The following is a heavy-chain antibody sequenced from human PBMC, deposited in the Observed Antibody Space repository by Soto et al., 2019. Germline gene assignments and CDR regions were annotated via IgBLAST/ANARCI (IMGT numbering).Heavy chain of an antibody. CDR1: GDSVSINSAA. D-gene: IGHD3-22*01. J-gene: IGHJ4*02. CDR3: AKTPGDYYDSSGYC. Sequence: PSQTLSLTCAISGDSVSINSAAWNLIRQSPSRGLEWLGRTYYRSKWYNDYAVSVKSRITINPDTSKNQFSLQLNSVTPEDTAVYYCAKTPGDYYDSSGYCWGQGTLVTVSS. CDR2: TYYRSKWYN. V-gene: IGHV6-1*01.